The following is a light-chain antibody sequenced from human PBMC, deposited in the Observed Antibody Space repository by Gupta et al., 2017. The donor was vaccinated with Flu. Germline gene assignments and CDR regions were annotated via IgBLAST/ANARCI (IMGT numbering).Light chain of an antibody. CDR1: QNISNL. Sequence: DIQMTHYPSTLSASVGDRVTIACRASQNISNLLAWYQQKPGIAHKFLIYKASGGERGVPTRFSGSGSGTDFTLTISSLQADDFATYYCQQWHNSPWTVGQGTQVEIK. CDR2: KAS. V-gene: IGKV1-5*03. J-gene: IGKJ1*01. CDR3: QQWHNSPWT.